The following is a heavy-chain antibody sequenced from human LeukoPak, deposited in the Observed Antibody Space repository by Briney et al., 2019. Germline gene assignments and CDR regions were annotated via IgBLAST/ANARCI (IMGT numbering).Heavy chain of an antibody. CDR2: INTNTGDP. V-gene: IGHV7-4-1*02. J-gene: IGHJ6*02. D-gene: IGHD3-22*01. CDR1: GYTFTSYA. Sequence: ASVKVSCKASGYTFTSYAMNWVRQAPGQGLEWMGWINTNTGDPTYAQGFTGRFVFSLDTSVSTAYLQISSLKAEDTAVYYCARTLDSRRYIVRRPYSMDVWGQGTTVTVSS. CDR3: ARTLDSRRYIVRRPYSMDV.